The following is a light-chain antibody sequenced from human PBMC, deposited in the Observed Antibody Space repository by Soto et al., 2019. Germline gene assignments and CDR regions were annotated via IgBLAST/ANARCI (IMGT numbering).Light chain of an antibody. J-gene: IGKJ1*01. CDR1: QSVSSSY. Sequence: EIGLTQSPGTLSLSPGERVTLSCRASQSVSSSYLAWYQQKPGQAPRLLIYGASSRATGIPDRFSGSGSGTDFTLTISRLEPEDFAVYDCQQYGSSPWACGQWTKVEVK. CDR3: QQYGSSPWA. V-gene: IGKV3-20*01. CDR2: GAS.